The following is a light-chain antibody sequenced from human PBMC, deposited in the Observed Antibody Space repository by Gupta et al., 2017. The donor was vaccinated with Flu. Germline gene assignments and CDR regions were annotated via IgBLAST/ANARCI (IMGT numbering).Light chain of an antibody. CDR2: WAS. V-gene: IGKV4-1*01. J-gene: IGKJ1*01. CDR3: QQYVTTPWT. Sequence: DIVMTQSPDSLAVSLGERATINCKSSQTVLYSSNNKNYLAWYQQKPGQPPKLLIYWASARESGVPDRFSGSGSGTDFTLTISSLQAEDVAVYYCQQYVTTPWTFGQGTKMEI. CDR1: QTVLYSSNNKNY.